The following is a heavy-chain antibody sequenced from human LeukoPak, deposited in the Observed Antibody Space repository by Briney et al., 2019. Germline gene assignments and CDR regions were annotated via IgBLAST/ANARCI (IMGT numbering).Heavy chain of an antibody. Sequence: SETLSLTCTVSGGSISSDYWSWIRQPPGKGLEWIGNIYYSGNTISSPSLKSRVTLSVDRSKNQFSLKLSSVTAADTAVYYCARATVADYYFDYWGQGTLVTVSS. D-gene: IGHD2-15*01. CDR2: IYYSGNT. V-gene: IGHV4-59*01. CDR1: GGSISSDY. J-gene: IGHJ4*02. CDR3: ARATVADYYFDY.